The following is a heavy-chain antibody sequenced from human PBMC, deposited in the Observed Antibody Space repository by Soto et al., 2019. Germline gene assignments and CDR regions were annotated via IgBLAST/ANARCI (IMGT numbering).Heavy chain of an antibody. CDR1: GYTFTSYA. CDR3: ARSPDILTGPTPFDP. D-gene: IGHD3-9*01. V-gene: IGHV1-3*01. CDR2: INAGNGNT. Sequence: ASVKVSCKASGYTFTSYAMHWVRQATGQRLEWMGWINAGNGNTKYSQKFQGRVTITRDTSASTAYMELSSLRSEDTAVYYCARSPDILTGPTPFDPWGQGTLVTVS. J-gene: IGHJ5*02.